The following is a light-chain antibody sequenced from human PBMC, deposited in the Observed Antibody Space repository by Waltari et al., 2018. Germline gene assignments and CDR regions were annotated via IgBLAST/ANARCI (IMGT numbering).Light chain of an antibody. CDR1: QSVSRS. V-gene: IGKV3-20*01. Sequence: EIALTQSPGSMSSSPGERVTLSCRASQSVSRSLAWYQQKPGQAPRLLIFGASNRATIIPYRFSGSGSGTEFNLTISRLEPEDFAVYYCQHYVSLPATFGQGTKVEIK. CDR3: QHYVSLPAT. J-gene: IGKJ1*01. CDR2: GAS.